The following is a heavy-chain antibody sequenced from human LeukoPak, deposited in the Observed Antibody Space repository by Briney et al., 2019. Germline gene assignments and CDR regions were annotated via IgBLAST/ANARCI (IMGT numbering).Heavy chain of an antibody. D-gene: IGHD1-26*01. CDR2: VFYNGAT. CDR1: GGSISSGSYY. J-gene: IGHJ4*02. CDR3: ATEARFATPAVGDF. Sequence: SETLSLTCTVSGGSISSGSYYWGWIRQPPGKGLEWIGTVFYNGATYYSPSHKSRVTISVDTSKSQFSLRLNSVTAADTAVYYCATEARFATPAVGDFWGQGTLVTVSS. V-gene: IGHV4-39*02.